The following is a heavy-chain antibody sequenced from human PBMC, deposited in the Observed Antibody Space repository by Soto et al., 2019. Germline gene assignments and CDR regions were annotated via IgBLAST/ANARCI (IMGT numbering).Heavy chain of an antibody. CDR3: SKVRQQWPTKVSPYHYLDA. V-gene: IGHV3-23*01. CDR1: GFTFSSYA. D-gene: IGHD6-19*01. J-gene: IGHJ6*03. CDR2: ISGSGGST. Sequence: GGSLRLSWAAAGFTFSSYARSWVSQAQGKGLEWVSAISGSGGSTYYADSVKGRFTISRDNSKNTLYLQMNSLRAEDTAVYYCSKVRQQWPTKVSPYHYLDAWGKGPPITAS.